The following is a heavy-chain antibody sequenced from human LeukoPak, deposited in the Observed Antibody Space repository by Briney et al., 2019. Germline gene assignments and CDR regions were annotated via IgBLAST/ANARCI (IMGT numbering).Heavy chain of an antibody. D-gene: IGHD6-19*01. Sequence: GGSLRLSCAASGFTVSSTYMNWVRQAPGKGLEWVSAIYTYSGGGTKYADSVKGRFTISRDNARRSVILQMNSLRAEDTALYYCARDRANIALAGGWFDPWGQGTLVTVSS. CDR1: GFTVSSTY. CDR3: ARDRANIALAGGWFDP. CDR2: IYTYSGGGT. V-gene: IGHV3-66*01. J-gene: IGHJ5*02.